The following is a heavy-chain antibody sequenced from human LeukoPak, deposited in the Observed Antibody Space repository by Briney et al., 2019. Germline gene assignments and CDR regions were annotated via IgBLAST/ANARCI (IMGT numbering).Heavy chain of an antibody. J-gene: IGHJ4*02. D-gene: IGHD3-3*02. CDR3: ARDRLGPSFSVSHFDL. Sequence: GGSLRLSCATSGFTFVDYGLSWVRRAPGKGLEWLCAINYNGAITDYADSVKGRFTISRDNAKNSLYLRMDSLRAEDTALYYCARDRLGPSFSVSHFDLWGQGTLFTVSS. CDR1: GFTFVDYG. V-gene: IGHV3-20*04. CDR2: INYNGAIT.